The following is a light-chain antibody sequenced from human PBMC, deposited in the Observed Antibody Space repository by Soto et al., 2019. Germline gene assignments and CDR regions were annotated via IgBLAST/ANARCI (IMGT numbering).Light chain of an antibody. CDR1: QSVSSN. CDR3: QQSYSTPLT. J-gene: IGKJ4*01. CDR2: GAF. Sequence: EIVLTHSPGTLSLSPWEIATLSCRASQSVSSNLAWYQQKPGQAPSLLIYGAFTRATGIPARFSGTGSGTDFTLTISSLQPEDFATYYRQQSYSTPLTFGGGTKVDIK. V-gene: IGKV3-15*01.